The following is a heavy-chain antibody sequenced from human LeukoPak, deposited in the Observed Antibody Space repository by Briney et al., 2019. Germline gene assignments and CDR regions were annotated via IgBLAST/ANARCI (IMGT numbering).Heavy chain of an antibody. D-gene: IGHD2-2*01. CDR2: INHSGST. V-gene: IGHV4-34*01. J-gene: IGHJ5*02. Sequence: SETLSLTCAVYGGSFSGYYWSWIRQPPGKGLEWIGEINHSGSTNYNPSLKSRVTISGDTSKNQFSLKLSSVTAADTAVYYCARGDIVVVPAAMGAFCWFDPWGQGTLVTVSS. CDR1: GGSFSGYY. CDR3: ARGDIVVVPAAMGAFCWFDP.